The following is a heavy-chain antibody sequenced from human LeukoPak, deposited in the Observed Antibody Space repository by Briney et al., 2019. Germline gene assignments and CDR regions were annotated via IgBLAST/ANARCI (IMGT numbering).Heavy chain of an antibody. CDR3: ARDLSSGWYYFDY. CDR1: GGTFSSYA. Sequence: SVKVSCKASGGTFSSYAISWVRQAPGQGLDWMGGIIPIFGTANYAQKFQGRVTITADKSTSTAYMELSSLRSEDTAVYYCARDLSSGWYYFDYWGQGTLVTVSS. CDR2: IIPIFGTA. D-gene: IGHD6-19*01. J-gene: IGHJ4*02. V-gene: IGHV1-69*06.